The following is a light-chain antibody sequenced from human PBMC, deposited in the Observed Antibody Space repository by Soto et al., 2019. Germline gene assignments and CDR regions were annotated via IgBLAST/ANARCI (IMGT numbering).Light chain of an antibody. Sequence: DIQMTQSPSSLSASVGGRVTITCRASQTISTYLNWFQQKPGKAPKLLIYDVSILETGVPSRFSGSGSGTHFTFSISSLQPEDIATYYCQQFDSLPLTFGGGTRVEIK. CDR3: QQFDSLPLT. J-gene: IGKJ4*01. CDR2: DVS. V-gene: IGKV1-33*01. CDR1: QTISTY.